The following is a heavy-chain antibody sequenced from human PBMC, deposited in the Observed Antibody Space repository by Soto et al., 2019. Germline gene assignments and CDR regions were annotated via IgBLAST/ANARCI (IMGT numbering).Heavy chain of an antibody. CDR3: TSEMRHHTSGWNGPFEI. CDR2: IKAKAEGGTA. D-gene: IGHD6-19*01. CDR1: GFSFSNAW. V-gene: IGHV3-15*01. J-gene: IGHJ3*02. Sequence: PGWSLRLSCAASGFSFSNAWMDWVRQAPGKGLEWVGRIKAKAEGGTADYPAPVKGRFTISRDDSKNTLYLQMNSLQIEDTALYYCTSEMRHHTSGWNGPFEIWGQGTRVTVSS.